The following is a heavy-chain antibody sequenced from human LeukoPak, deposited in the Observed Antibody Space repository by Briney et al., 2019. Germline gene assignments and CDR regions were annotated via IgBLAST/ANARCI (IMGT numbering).Heavy chain of an antibody. Sequence: GRSLRLSFAASGFTFSSYAMHWVRQAPGKGLEWVAVISYDGSNKYYADSVKGRFTISRDNSKNTLYLQMNSLRAEDTAVYYCARCGEQWLEPLFDYWGQGTLVTVSS. V-gene: IGHV3-30*04. CDR3: ARCGEQWLEPLFDY. D-gene: IGHD6-19*01. J-gene: IGHJ4*02. CDR1: GFTFSSYA. CDR2: ISYDGSNK.